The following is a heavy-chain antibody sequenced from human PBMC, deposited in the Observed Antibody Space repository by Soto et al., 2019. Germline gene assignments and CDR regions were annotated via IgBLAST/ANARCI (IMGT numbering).Heavy chain of an antibody. CDR2: IHYSGST. CDR1: GDSISSYY. Sequence: SETLSLTCTVSGDSISSYYWSWIRQPPGKGLEWIGYIHYSGSTNYNPSLKSRVTISVDTSKNQFSLRLSSVTAADTAVYYWARGRTQGKYYFDYWGQETPVTVPS. J-gene: IGHJ4*02. D-gene: IGHD3-10*01. V-gene: IGHV4-59*08. CDR3: ARGRTQGKYYFDY.